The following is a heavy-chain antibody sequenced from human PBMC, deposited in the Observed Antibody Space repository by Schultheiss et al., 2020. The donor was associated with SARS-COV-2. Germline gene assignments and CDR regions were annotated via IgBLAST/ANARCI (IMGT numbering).Heavy chain of an antibody. V-gene: IGHV5-51*01. D-gene: IGHD3-10*01. Sequence: GESLKISCKASGYSFNSHWISWVRQMPGKGLEWMGIIYPGDSDTTYSPSFQGQVTISADKSISTAYLQWSSLKASDTAMYYCARSASGSLNDYWGQGTLVTVSS. CDR1: GYSFNSHW. J-gene: IGHJ4*02. CDR2: IYPGDSDT. CDR3: ARSASGSLNDY.